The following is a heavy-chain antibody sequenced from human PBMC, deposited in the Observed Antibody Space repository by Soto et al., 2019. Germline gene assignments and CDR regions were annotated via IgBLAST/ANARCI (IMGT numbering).Heavy chain of an antibody. D-gene: IGHD2-15*01. CDR2: IYHSGST. V-gene: IGHV4-4*02. CDR1: SGSISSSNW. Sequence: SETLSLTCAVSSGSISSSNWWSWVRQPPGKGLEWIGEIYHSGSTNYNPSLKSRVTISVDKSKNQFSLKLSSVTAADTAVYYCARAVVAAPSRYYYYYYMDVWGKGTTVTVSS. J-gene: IGHJ6*03. CDR3: ARAVVAAPSRYYYYYYMDV.